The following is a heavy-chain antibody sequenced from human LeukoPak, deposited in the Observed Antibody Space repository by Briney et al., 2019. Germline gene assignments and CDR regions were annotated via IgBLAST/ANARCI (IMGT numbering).Heavy chain of an antibody. Sequence: ASVTVSCKASGHTFTGYYMHWVRQAPGQGLEWMGWINPNSGGTNYAQKFQGRVTMTRDTSISTAYMELSRLRSDDTAVYYCARFSTVTPYYFDYWGQGTLVTVSS. D-gene: IGHD4-11*01. J-gene: IGHJ4*02. V-gene: IGHV1-2*02. CDR3: ARFSTVTPYYFDY. CDR2: INPNSGGT. CDR1: GHTFTGYY.